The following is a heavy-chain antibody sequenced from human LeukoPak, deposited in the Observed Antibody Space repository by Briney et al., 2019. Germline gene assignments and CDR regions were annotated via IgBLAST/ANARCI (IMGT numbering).Heavy chain of an antibody. CDR2: IYYSGST. CDR1: GGSVSSGDYC. J-gene: IGHJ4*02. V-gene: IGHV4-30-4*01. CDR3: ARDSSGYQLDY. D-gene: IGHD3-22*01. Sequence: SQTLSLTCTVSGGSVSSGDYCWNWIRQPPGKGLEWIGYIYYSGSTYYNPSLKSRVTMSVDTSKNQFSLKLSSVTAADTAVYYCARDSSGYQLDYWGQGTLVIVSS.